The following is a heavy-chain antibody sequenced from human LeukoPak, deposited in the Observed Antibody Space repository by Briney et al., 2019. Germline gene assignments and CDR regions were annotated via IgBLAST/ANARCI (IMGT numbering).Heavy chain of an antibody. D-gene: IGHD1-1*01. CDR2: IIPIFGTA. V-gene: IGHV1-69*06. CDR3: ASGWNAVYYYYMDV. J-gene: IGHJ6*03. Sequence: ASVKVSCKASGGTFSSYAISWVRQAPGQGLEWMGGIIPIFGTANYAQKFQGRVTITADKSTSTAYMELSSLRSEDTAVYYCASGWNAVYYYYMDVWGKGTTVTVSS. CDR1: GGTFSSYA.